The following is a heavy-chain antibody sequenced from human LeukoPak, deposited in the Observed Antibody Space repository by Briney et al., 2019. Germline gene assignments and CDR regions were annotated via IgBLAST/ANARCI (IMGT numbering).Heavy chain of an antibody. V-gene: IGHV1-18*01. CDR1: GYSFTSYG. CDR3: ASFRWELLKAFDI. D-gene: IGHD1-26*01. J-gene: IGHJ3*02. CDR2: ISAYNGNT. Sequence: GASVTVSCKASGYSFTSYGISWVRQGPGQGVEWVGWISAYNGNTNYAQKLQGRVTMTTDTSTSTAYMELRSLRSDDTAVYYCASFRWELLKAFDIWGQGTMVTVSS.